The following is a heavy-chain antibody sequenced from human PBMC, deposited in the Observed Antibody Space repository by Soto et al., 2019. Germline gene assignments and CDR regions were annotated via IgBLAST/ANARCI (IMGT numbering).Heavy chain of an antibody. Sequence: PGGSLRLSCAASGFTFSSYGMHWVRQAPGKGLEWVAVISYDGSNKYYADSVKGRFTISRDNAKNTLYLQMNSLRAEDTAVYYCARVGHTYCSGGSCYGNWGQGTLVTVSS. D-gene: IGHD2-15*01. J-gene: IGHJ4*02. CDR2: ISYDGSNK. CDR1: GFTFSSYG. V-gene: IGHV3-30*03. CDR3: ARVGHTYCSGGSCYGN.